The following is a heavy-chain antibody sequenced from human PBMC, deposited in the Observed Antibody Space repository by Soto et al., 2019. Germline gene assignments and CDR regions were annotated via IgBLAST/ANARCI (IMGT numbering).Heavy chain of an antibody. CDR1: GFTFSSYG. D-gene: IGHD3-22*01. CDR3: ARDGGRDYYDSSGYYGEFDY. CDR2: IWYDGSNK. J-gene: IGHJ4*02. V-gene: IGHV3-33*01. Sequence: QVQLVESGGGVVQPGRSLRLSCAASGFTFSSYGMHWVRQAPGKGLEWVAVIWYDGSNKYYADSVKGRFTISRDNSKNTLYLQMNSLRAEDTAVYYCARDGGRDYYDSSGYYGEFDYWGQGTLVTVSS.